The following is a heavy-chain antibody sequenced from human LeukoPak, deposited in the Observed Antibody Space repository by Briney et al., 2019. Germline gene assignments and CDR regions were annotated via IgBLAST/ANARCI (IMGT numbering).Heavy chain of an antibody. Sequence: PGGSLRLSCAASGFTFSSYWMHWVRQAPGKGLVWVSRINSDGSSTSYADSVKGRFTISRDNAKNSLYLQMNSLRAEDTAVYYCARGEYSSGWYLTSNHPYYFDYWGQGTLVTVSS. D-gene: IGHD6-19*01. J-gene: IGHJ4*02. V-gene: IGHV3-74*01. CDR1: GFTFSSYW. CDR3: ARGEYSSGWYLTSNHPYYFDY. CDR2: INSDGSST.